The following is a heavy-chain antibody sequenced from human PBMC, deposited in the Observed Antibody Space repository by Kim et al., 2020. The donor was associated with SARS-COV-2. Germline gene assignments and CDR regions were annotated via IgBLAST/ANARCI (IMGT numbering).Heavy chain of an antibody. CDR3: ARADRGDSYYGMDV. D-gene: IGHD2-21*01. CDR2: ISGRSPNT. CDR1: GFTFSTYA. V-gene: IGHV3-23*01. J-gene: IGHJ6*02. Sequence: GGSLRLSCAASGFTFSTYAFCWVRQAPGKGLEWVSAISGRSPNTYYANSVRGRFTISRDNSRNTLYLQMNSLRAEDTAVYYCARADRGDSYYGMDVWGPGPPVTVSS.